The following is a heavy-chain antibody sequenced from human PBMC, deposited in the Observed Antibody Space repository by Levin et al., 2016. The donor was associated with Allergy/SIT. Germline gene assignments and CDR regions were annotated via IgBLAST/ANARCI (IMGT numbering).Heavy chain of an antibody. CDR1: GFTFSRYG. J-gene: IGHJ6*03. CDR3: AREGGGPYYMDV. CDR2: IHDDGINK. V-gene: IGHV3-33*01. D-gene: IGHD6-25*01. Sequence: GESLKISCAASGFTFSRYGMHWVRQAPGKGLEWVAAIHDDGINKYYGDSVKGRFTISRDNSMNALYLQMNSLRAEDTAVYYCAREGGGPYYMDVWGKGTTVTVSS.